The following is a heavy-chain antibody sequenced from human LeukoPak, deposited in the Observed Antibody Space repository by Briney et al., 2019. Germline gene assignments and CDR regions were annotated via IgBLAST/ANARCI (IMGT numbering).Heavy chain of an antibody. D-gene: IGHD3-22*01. CDR2: ISSSGSTI. V-gene: IGHV3-48*03. CDR3: ASLGYYYDSSGSNDY. Sequence: GGSLRLSCAASGFTFSSYEMNWVRQAPGKGLERVSYISSSGSTIYYADSVKGRFTISRDNAKNSLYLQMNSLRAEDTAVYYCASLGYYYDSSGSNDYWGQGTLVTVSS. J-gene: IGHJ4*02. CDR1: GFTFSSYE.